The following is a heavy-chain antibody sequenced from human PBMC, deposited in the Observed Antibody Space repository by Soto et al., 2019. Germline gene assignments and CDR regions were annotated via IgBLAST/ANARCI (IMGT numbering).Heavy chain of an antibody. CDR3: ARVDLYYYYGMDV. Sequence: PGGSLRLSCAASGFTFSSYWMHWVRQAPGKGLVWVSRINSDGSSTSYADSVKGRFTISRDNAKNTLYLQMNSLRAEDTAVYYCARVDLYYYYGMDVWGQGTTVTVSS. D-gene: IGHD2-2*03. V-gene: IGHV3-74*01. CDR2: INSDGSST. CDR1: GFTFSSYW. J-gene: IGHJ6*02.